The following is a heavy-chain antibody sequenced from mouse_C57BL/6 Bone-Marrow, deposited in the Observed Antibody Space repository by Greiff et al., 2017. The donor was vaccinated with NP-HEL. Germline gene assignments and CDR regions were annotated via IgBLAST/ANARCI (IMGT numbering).Heavy chain of an antibody. V-gene: IGHV14-4*01. CDR3: TTVITTVY. J-gene: IGHJ2*01. CDR1: GFNIKDDY. Sequence: VQLQQSGAKLVRPGASVKLSCTASGFNIKDDYMHWVKQRPEQGLEWIGWIDPENGDTEYASKFQGKATITADTSSNTAYLQLSSLTSEDTAVYYCTTVITTVYWGQGTTPTVSS. D-gene: IGHD1-1*01. CDR2: IDPENGDT.